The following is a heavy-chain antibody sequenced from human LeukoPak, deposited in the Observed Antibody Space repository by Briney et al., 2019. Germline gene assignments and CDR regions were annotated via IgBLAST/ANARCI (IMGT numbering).Heavy chain of an antibody. Sequence: SETLSLTCTVSGGSISSGGYYWSWLRQHPGKGLEWIGYIYYSGSTYYNPSLKSRVTISVDTSKNQFSLKLSSVTAADTAVYYCAREEYSGYARHWGQGTLVTVSS. CDR3: AREEYSGYARH. V-gene: IGHV4-31*03. CDR1: GGSISSGGYY. D-gene: IGHD5-12*01. J-gene: IGHJ4*02. CDR2: IYYSGST.